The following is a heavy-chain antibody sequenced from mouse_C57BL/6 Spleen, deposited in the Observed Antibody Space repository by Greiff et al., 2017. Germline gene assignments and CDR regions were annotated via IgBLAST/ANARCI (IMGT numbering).Heavy chain of an antibody. Sequence: EVKVVESEGGLVQPGSSMTLSCTASGFTFSDYYMAWVRQVPEKGLEWVANINYDGSSTYYLDSLKSRFIISRDNAKNILYLQMSSLKSEDTATYYCARDDGYLYFDYWGQGTTLTVSS. V-gene: IGHV5-16*01. D-gene: IGHD2-3*01. CDR1: GFTFSDYY. CDR2: INYDGSST. J-gene: IGHJ2*01. CDR3: ARDDGYLYFDY.